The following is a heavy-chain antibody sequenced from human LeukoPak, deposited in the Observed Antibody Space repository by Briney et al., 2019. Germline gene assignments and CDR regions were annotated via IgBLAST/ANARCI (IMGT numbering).Heavy chain of an antibody. CDR3: ARGVVPAAIEDYYYYYMDV. CDR2: IKQDGSEK. V-gene: IGHV3-7*01. Sequence: GSLRLSCAASGFTFSSYWMIWVRQAPGKGLEWVANIKQDGSEKYYVDSVKGRFTISGDNAKNSLYLQMNSLRAEDTAVYYCARGVVPAAIEDYYYYYMDVWGKGTTVTVSS. D-gene: IGHD2-2*02. CDR1: GFTFSSYW. J-gene: IGHJ6*03.